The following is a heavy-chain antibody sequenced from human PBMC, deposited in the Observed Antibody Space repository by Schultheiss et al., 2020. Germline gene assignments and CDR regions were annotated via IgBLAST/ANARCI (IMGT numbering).Heavy chain of an antibody. V-gene: IGHV4-39*01. D-gene: IGHD6-19*01. CDR1: GGSISSYY. Sequence: SETLSLTCTVSGGSISSYYWGWIRQPPGKGLEWIGSIYYSGSTYYNPSLKSRVTISVDTSENQFSLMLSSVTAADTAVYYCARFVSGWYRIDYWGQGTLVTVSS. CDR2: IYYSGST. CDR3: ARFVSGWYRIDY. J-gene: IGHJ4*02.